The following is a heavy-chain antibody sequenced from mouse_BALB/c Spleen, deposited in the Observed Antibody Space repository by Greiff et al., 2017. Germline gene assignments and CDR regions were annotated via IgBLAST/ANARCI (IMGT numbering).Heavy chain of an antibody. CDR2: ISYSGST. D-gene: IGHD3-1*01. V-gene: IGHV3-2*02. J-gene: IGHJ1*01. Sequence: EVMLVESGPGLVKPSQSLSLTCTVTGYSITSDYAWNWIRQFPGNKLEWMGYISYSGSTSYNPSLKSRISITRDTSKNQFFLQLNSVTTEDTATYYCATGLRRYFDVWGAGTTVTVSS. CDR3: ATGLRRYFDV. CDR1: GYSITSDYA.